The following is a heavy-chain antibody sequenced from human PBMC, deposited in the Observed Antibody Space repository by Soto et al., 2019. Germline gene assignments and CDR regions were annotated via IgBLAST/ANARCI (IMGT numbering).Heavy chain of an antibody. CDR2: ISYDGSNK. V-gene: IGHV3-30*03. CDR1: GFTFSSYG. Sequence: QVQLVESGGGVVQPGRSLRLSCAASGFTFSSYGMHWVRQAPGKGLEWVAVISYDGSNKYYADSVKGRFTISRDNSKNTLYLQMNSLSAEDTAVYYCASHTQVNRGFDYWGQGTLVTVSS. CDR3: ASHTQVNRGFDY. D-gene: IGHD1-26*01. J-gene: IGHJ4*02.